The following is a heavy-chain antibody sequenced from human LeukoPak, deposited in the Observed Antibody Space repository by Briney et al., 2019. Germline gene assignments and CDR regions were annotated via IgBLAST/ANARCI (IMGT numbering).Heavy chain of an antibody. J-gene: IGHJ6*02. CDR3: ASTTIFGVVNVGMDV. CDR1: GYTFTSYG. V-gene: IGHV1-18*01. CDR2: ISAYNGNT. Sequence: ASVKVSCKAPGYTFTSYGISWVRQAPGQGLEWMGWISAYNGNTNYAQKLQGRVTMTTDTSTSTAYMELRSLRSDDTAVYYCASTTIFGVVNVGMDVWGQGTTVTVSS. D-gene: IGHD3-3*01.